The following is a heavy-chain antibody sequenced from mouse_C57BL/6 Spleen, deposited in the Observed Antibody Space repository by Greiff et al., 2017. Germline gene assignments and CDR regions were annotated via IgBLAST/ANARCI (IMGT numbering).Heavy chain of an antibody. V-gene: IGHV1-39*01. CDR2: ITPNYGTT. J-gene: IGHJ3*01. CDR1: GYSFTDYN. CDR3: ARWSFGTTDQAWFSY. Sequence: VQLQQSGPELVKPGASVKISCKASGYSFTDYNMNWVKQSNGKSLEWIGVITPNYGTTSYNQKFKGKATLTVDQSSSTADMQLKSRTSEDSAVYYCARWSFGTTDQAWFSYWGQGTLVTVSA. D-gene: IGHD1-1*01.